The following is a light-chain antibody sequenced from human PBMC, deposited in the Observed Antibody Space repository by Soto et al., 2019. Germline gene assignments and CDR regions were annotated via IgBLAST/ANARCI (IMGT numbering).Light chain of an antibody. CDR1: SSDVGGYNY. CDR3: CSYAGNSYV. Sequence: QSVLTQARSVSGSPGQSVSISCTGTSSDVGGYNYVSWYQQHPGEAPKLMIYDVSKRPSGVPDRFSGSKSGNTASLTISGLQAEDEADYYCCSYAGNSYVFGTGTKVTVL. CDR2: DVS. J-gene: IGLJ1*01. V-gene: IGLV2-11*01.